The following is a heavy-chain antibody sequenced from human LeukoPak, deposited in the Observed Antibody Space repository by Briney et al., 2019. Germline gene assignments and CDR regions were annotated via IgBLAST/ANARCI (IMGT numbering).Heavy chain of an antibody. CDR1: GVSISSYY. CDR2: IHNSGNT. Sequence: PSETLSLTCTVSGVSISSYYWSWIRQPPGKGLEWIANIHNSGNTNYNPSLRSRVTISLDTSKNQFSLKLSSVTAADTAVYYCARESVTTAHFDYWGQGTLVTVSS. J-gene: IGHJ4*02. CDR3: ARESVTTAHFDY. V-gene: IGHV4-59*01. D-gene: IGHD4-17*01.